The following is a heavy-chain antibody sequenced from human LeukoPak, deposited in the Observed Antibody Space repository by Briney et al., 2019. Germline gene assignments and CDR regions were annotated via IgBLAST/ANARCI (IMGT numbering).Heavy chain of an antibody. CDR2: ISGSSSTI. CDR1: GFTFSSSS. CDR3: ARKFGWTGNWFDP. J-gene: IGHJ5*02. D-gene: IGHD3-10*01. Sequence: GGSLRLSCAASGFTFSSSSMNWVRQAPGQGLEWIAYISGSSSTIYYADSVKGRFTVSRDNAKNLLNLQMNSLRAEDTAAYYCARKFGWTGNWFDPWGQGTLVTVSS. V-gene: IGHV3-48*01.